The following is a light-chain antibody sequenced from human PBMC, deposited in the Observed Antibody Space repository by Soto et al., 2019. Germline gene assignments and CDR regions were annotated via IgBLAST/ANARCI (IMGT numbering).Light chain of an antibody. Sequence: QSALTQPRSVSGSPGQSVTISCTGISSDVGGYNYVFWYQQHPGKAPKLMIYDVSQRPSGVPDRFSGSKSGNTASQTISGLQAEDEAAYYCCSYAGSYTYVFGTGTKLTVL. CDR1: SSDVGGYNY. CDR3: CSYAGSYTYV. V-gene: IGLV2-11*01. CDR2: DVS. J-gene: IGLJ1*01.